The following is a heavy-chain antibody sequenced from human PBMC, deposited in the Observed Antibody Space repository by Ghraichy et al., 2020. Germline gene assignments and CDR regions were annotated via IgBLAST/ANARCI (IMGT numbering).Heavy chain of an antibody. D-gene: IGHD2-15*01. V-gene: IGHV3-23*01. Sequence: GSLRLSCAASGFTFTSYAMSWVRQAPGKGLEWVSGISAGGFNTYYADSVKGRFTISRDDSKSTLYLQMNSLRAEDTAVYYCAKEPIYCSGGSCYSVAFDIWGQGTMVTVSS. CDR3: AKEPIYCSGGSCYSVAFDI. CDR1: GFTFTSYA. J-gene: IGHJ3*02. CDR2: ISAGGFNT.